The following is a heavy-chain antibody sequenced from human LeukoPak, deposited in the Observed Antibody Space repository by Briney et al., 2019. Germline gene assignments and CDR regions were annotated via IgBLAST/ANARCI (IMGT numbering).Heavy chain of an antibody. CDR3: ARGYHDPYYYDSSGHYGD. Sequence: SETLSLTCAVCGGSFSGYYWSWIRQPPGKELEWIGEINHSGSTNYNPSLKSRVTISVDTSKNQFSLKLSSVTAADTAVYYCARGYHDPYYYDSSGHYGDWGQGTLVTVSS. D-gene: IGHD3-22*01. V-gene: IGHV4-34*01. CDR2: INHSGST. CDR1: GGSFSGYY. J-gene: IGHJ4*02.